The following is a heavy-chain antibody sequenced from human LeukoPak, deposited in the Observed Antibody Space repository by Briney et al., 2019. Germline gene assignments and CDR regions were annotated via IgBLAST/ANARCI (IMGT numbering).Heavy chain of an antibody. CDR2: IYYSGST. D-gene: IGHD3-22*01. Sequence: SETLSLTCTVSGGSISSSSYYWGWIRQPPGKGLEWIGSIYYSGSTYYNPSLKSRVTISVDTSKNQFSLELSSVTAADTAFYHCARRGYSSSYFWAFDIWGQGTLVTVSS. CDR3: ARRGYSSSYFWAFDI. V-gene: IGHV4-39*01. CDR1: GGSISSSSYY. J-gene: IGHJ3*02.